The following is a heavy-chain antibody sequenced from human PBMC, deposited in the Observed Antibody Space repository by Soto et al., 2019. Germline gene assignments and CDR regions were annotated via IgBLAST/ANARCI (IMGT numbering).Heavy chain of an antibody. V-gene: IGHV1-69*02. CDR1: GDTFNFYT. D-gene: IGHD3-10*01. CDR2: FNPILSFS. CDR3: APSFGSGSRAFDY. J-gene: IGHJ4*02. Sequence: QVQLVQSGAEVKKPGSSVKVSCKASGDTFNFYTINWVRQAPGLGLEWMGRFNPILSFSNSALKFQGRVTLTADKSTSTAYMVLSSLRSEDTAIYYCAPSFGSGSRAFDYWGQGALVTVDS.